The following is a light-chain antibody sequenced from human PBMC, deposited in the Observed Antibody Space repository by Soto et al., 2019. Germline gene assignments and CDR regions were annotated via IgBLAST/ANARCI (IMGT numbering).Light chain of an antibody. J-gene: IGKJ2*01. CDR3: QQSYSTPYT. CDR2: GSS. CDR1: QSISSY. Sequence: DIQMTQSPSSLSASVGDRVTITCRASQSISSYLNWYQQKPVKAPKVVIYGSSSLESAVPSRFIGIGSGTDFTLTISSLRPEDFATYCCQQSYSTPYTFGHGTKREIK. V-gene: IGKV1-39*01.